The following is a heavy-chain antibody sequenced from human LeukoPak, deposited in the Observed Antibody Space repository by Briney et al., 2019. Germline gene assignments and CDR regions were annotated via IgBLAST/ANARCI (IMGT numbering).Heavy chain of an antibody. Sequence: ASVKVSCKASGYTFTSYDINWVRQATGQGLEWMGWMNPNSGNTGYAQKFQGRVTMTRNTSISTAYMELSSLRSEDTAVYYCARIKRDGGVSAFDIWGQGTMVTVSS. CDR3: ARIKRDGGVSAFDI. CDR2: MNPNSGNT. CDR1: GYTFTSYD. D-gene: IGHD2-8*02. J-gene: IGHJ3*02. V-gene: IGHV1-8*01.